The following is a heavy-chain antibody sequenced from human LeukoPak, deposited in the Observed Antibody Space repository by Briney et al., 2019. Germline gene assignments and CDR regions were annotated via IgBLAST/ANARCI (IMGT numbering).Heavy chain of an antibody. Sequence: SGPTPLNPTQTLTLTCTFSGFSLTTSGVGVGWIRQPPGKALEWLALLNWDDQKVYSPSLQSRLSITQDTSKNQVVLTMTNVDPVDTATYYCAHRRDSSGYQYRYWFAPWGQRTLVAVSS. V-gene: IGHV2-5*02. CDR3: AHRRDSSGYQYRYWFAP. CDR2: LNWDDQK. CDR1: GFSLTTSGVG. J-gene: IGHJ5*02. D-gene: IGHD3-22*01.